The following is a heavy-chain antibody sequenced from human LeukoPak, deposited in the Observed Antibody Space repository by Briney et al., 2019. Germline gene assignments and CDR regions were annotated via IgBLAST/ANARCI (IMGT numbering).Heavy chain of an antibody. D-gene: IGHD2-8*02. J-gene: IGHJ4*02. V-gene: IGHV3-7*01. Sequence: GGSLRLSCAASGFMFSSNWMSWVRLAPGKGLEWVANIKEDGTETYYVDSVKGRFTISRDNAENSLYLQMSSLRDEDTAVYYCVTRYCSVGVCYLNYWGQGTLVTVSS. CDR2: IKEDGTET. CDR3: VTRYCSVGVCYLNY. CDR1: GFMFSSNW.